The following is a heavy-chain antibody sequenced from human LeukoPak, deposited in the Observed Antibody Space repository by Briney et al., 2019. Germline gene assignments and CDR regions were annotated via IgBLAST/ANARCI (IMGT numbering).Heavy chain of an antibody. CDR1: GYSISSGYY. J-gene: IGHJ4*02. D-gene: IGHD5-12*01. Sequence: SETLSLTCIVSGYSISSGYYWGWIRQPPGKGLEWIGSIYHSGSTYYNPSLKSRVTISVDTSKNQFSLKLSSVTAADTAVYYCARGGLQQVDYWGQGTLVTVSS. CDR2: IYHSGST. CDR3: ARGGLQQVDY. V-gene: IGHV4-38-2*02.